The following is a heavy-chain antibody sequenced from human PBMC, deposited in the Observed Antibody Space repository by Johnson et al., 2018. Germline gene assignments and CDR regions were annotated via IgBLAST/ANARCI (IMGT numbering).Heavy chain of an antibody. CDR3: ARSGYDYAFDI. CDR1: GFTFSSYA. D-gene: IGHD5-12*01. CDR2: IYSGGTT. V-gene: IGHV3-66*02. Sequence: EVQLVQSGGGLVQPGGSLRLSCAASGFTFSSYAMSWVRQAPGKGLEWVSVIYSGGTTYYADSVKGRFSISRDKSKNTLYLQMNSLRAEDTAVYSCARSGYDYAFDIWGQGTMVTVSS. J-gene: IGHJ3*02.